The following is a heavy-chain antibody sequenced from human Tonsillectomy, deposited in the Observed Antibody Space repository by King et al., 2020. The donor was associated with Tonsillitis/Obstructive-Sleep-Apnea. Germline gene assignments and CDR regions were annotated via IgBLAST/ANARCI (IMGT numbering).Heavy chain of an antibody. J-gene: IGHJ3*02. CDR1: GFSLSNARMG. V-gene: IGHV2-26*01. D-gene: IGHD4/OR15-4a*01. CDR2: IFSNDEK. Sequence: TLKESGPVLVKPTETLTLTCSVSGFSLSNARMGVSWIRQPPGKALEWLAHIFSNDEKSYSTSLKSRLTISKDTSKSHVVLTMTNMDPVDTATSYCARKSIGCQNDAFDILGQGTIVTVSS. CDR3: ARKSIGCQNDAFDI.